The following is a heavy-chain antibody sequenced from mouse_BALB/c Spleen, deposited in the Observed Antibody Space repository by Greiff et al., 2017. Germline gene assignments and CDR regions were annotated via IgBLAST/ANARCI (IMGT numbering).Heavy chain of an antibody. D-gene: IGHD2-4*01. CDR3: ARDNRIYYDYPWFAY. CDR1: GFSLTSYG. V-gene: IGHV2-9*02. Sequence: QVQVKQSGPGLVAPSQSLSITCTVSGFSLTSYGVHWVRQPPGKGLEWLGVIWAGGSTNYNSALMSRLSISKDNSKSQVFLKMNSLQTDDTAMYYCARDNRIYYDYPWFAYWGQGTLVTVSA. CDR2: IWAGGST. J-gene: IGHJ3*01.